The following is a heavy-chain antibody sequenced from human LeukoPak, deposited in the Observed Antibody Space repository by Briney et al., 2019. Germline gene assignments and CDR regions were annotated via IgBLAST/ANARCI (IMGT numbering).Heavy chain of an antibody. CDR3: ARLEDPVKSSTSHSSSWYYFDY. D-gene: IGHD6-13*01. V-gene: IGHV1-69*04. J-gene: IGHJ4*02. Sequence: SVKVSCKASGGTFSSYAISWVRQAPGQGLEWMGRIIPILGIANYAQKFQGRVTITADKSTSTAYMELSSLRSEDTAVYYCARLEDPVKSSTSHSSSWYYFDYWGQGTLVTVSS. CDR1: GGTFSSYA. CDR2: IIPILGIA.